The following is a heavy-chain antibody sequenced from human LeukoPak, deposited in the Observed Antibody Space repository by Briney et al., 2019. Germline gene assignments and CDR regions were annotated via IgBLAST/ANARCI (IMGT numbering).Heavy chain of an antibody. V-gene: IGHV3-21*01. J-gene: IGHJ4*02. CDR1: GFTFSSYS. CDR2: ISSSSSYI. Sequence: GGPLRLSCAASGFTFSSYSMNWVRQAPGKGREGGSSISSSSSYIYYADSVKGRFTISRDNAKNSLYLQMNSLRAEDTAVYYCARDPSKKIFDYWGQGTLVTVSS. D-gene: IGHD4-11*01. CDR3: ARDPSKKIFDY.